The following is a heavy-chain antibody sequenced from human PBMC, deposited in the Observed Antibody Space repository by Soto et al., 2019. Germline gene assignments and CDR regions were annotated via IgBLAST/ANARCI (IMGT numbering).Heavy chain of an antibody. CDR2: INYDGYS. J-gene: IGHJ6*02. Sequence: QVQLQESGPGLVKPSETLSLTCTVSGGSITNYYCIWFRQPPGKGLDWIGYINYDGYSAYNLSLKRRVNLSMDAYKTQFSLMLASVTATDTAVYYCARHGFGPLHGLVDVWGPGTTVIVSS. CDR1: GGSITNYY. CDR3: ARHGFGPLHGLVDV. D-gene: IGHD3-10*01. V-gene: IGHV4-59*08.